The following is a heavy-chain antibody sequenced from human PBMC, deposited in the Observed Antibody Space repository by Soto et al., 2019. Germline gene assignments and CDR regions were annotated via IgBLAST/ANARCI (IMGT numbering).Heavy chain of an antibody. CDR2: IYYSGST. CDR3: AREYGYSSSWYPHRFWWFDP. V-gene: IGHV4-59*01. Sequence: PSETLSLTCTVSGGSISSYYWSWIRQPPGKGLEWIGYIYYSGSTNYNPSLKSRVTISVDTSKNQFSLKLSSVTAADTAVYYCAREYGYSSSWYPHRFWWFDPWGQGTLVTSPQ. CDR1: GGSISSYY. J-gene: IGHJ5*02. D-gene: IGHD6-13*01.